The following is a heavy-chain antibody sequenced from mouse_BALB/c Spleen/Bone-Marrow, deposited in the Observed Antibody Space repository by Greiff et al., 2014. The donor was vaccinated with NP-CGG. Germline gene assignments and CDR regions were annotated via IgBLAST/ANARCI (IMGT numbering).Heavy chain of an antibody. CDR2: IYPYNGGT. Sequence: VQLKESGPVLVKPGASVKISCKASGYTFTDYNMHWVKQSHGKSLEWIGYIYPYNGGTGYNQKFKNKATLTVDNSSSTAYMEFRSLTSEDSAVYYCARGGAYWYFDVWGAGTTVTVSS. CDR1: GYTFTDYN. J-gene: IGHJ1*01. V-gene: IGHV1S29*02. CDR3: ARGGAYWYFDV.